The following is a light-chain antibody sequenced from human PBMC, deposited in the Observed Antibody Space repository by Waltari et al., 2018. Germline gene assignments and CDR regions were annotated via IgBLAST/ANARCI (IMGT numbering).Light chain of an antibody. Sequence: DIVMTQSTDSLAVSLGARDTLTCKSSQSLLYLADKKNYVAWYQEKPGQPPKLLIYWASSRESGVPDRFSGSGSGTDFSLTISSLQAEDVAVYYCQQYFDSPLTFGGGTKVEIK. V-gene: IGKV4-1*01. J-gene: IGKJ4*01. CDR1: QSLLYLADKKNY. CDR3: QQYFDSPLT. CDR2: WAS.